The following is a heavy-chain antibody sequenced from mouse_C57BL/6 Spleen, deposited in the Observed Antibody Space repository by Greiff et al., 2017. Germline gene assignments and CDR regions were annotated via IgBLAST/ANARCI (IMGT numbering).Heavy chain of an antibody. CDR2: INPSTGGT. V-gene: IGHV1-42*01. CDR1: GYSFTGYY. Sequence: EVQLQQSGPELVKPGASVKISCKASGYSFTGYYMNWVKQSPEKSLEWIGEINPSTGGTTYNQKFKAKATLTVDKSSSTAYMQLKSLTSEDSAVYYCALVVLWGYAMDYWGQGTSVTVSS. D-gene: IGHD1-1*02. J-gene: IGHJ4*01. CDR3: ALVVLWGYAMDY.